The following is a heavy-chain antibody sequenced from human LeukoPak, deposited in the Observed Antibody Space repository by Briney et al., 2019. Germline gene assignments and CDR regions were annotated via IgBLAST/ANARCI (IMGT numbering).Heavy chain of an antibody. J-gene: IGHJ4*02. CDR1: GGSMSSYY. D-gene: IGHD3-22*01. CDR2: IFYSGST. V-gene: IGHV4-59*01. CDR3: ARMHYYDSSGYLAYYFDY. Sequence: SETLSLTCTVSGGSMSSYYWSWIRQPPGKGLEWIGYIFYSGSTNYNPSLRSRVTLSVDTSKNQFSLKLSSVTAADTAVYYCARMHYYDSSGYLAYYFDYWGQGTLVTVSS.